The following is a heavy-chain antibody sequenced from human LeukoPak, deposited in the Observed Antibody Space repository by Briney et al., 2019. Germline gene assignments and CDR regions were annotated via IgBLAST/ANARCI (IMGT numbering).Heavy chain of an antibody. V-gene: IGHV1-46*01. CDR1: GYTFTSYY. CDR2: INPSGGST. D-gene: IGHD2-2*01. J-gene: IGHJ6*03. Sequence: GASVKVSCKASGYTFTSYYMHWVRQAPGQGLEWMGIINPSGGSTSYAQKFQGRVTMTRDTSTSTVYMELSSLRSEDTAVYYCARDIVVVPAAILGDYYYYYMDVWGKGTTVTVSS. CDR3: ARDIVVVPAAILGDYYYYYMDV.